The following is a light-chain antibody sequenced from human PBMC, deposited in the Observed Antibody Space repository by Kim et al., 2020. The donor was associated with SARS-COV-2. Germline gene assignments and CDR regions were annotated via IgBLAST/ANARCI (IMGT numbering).Light chain of an antibody. Sequence: SLSPGERVTLPCRASQSVASYLAWYQQKPGQAPRLLIYDASNRATGIPARFSGSGSGTDFTLTISSLEPEDFAVYYCQQRSDWLTFGGGTKVDIK. CDR2: DAS. CDR3: QQRSDWLT. CDR1: QSVASY. V-gene: IGKV3-11*01. J-gene: IGKJ4*01.